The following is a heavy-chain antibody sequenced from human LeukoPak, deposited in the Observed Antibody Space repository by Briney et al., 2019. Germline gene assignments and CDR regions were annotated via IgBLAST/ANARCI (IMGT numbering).Heavy chain of an antibody. J-gene: IGHJ3*02. CDR2: INPNSGGT. CDR1: GYTFTGYY. CDR3: ASRGHITMIVADAFDI. D-gene: IGHD3-22*01. Sequence: ASVKVSCKASGYTFTGYYMHWVRQAPGQGLEWMGWINPNSGGTNYVQKFQGRVTMTRDTSISTAYMELSRLRSDDTAVYYCASRGHITMIVADAFDIWGQGTMVTVSS. V-gene: IGHV1-2*02.